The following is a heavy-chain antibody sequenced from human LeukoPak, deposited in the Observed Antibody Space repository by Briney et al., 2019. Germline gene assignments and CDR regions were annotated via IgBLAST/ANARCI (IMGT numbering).Heavy chain of an antibody. CDR1: GGSISSYY. CDR3: ARGGSSDYYYYYMDV. Sequence: SETLSLTCTVSGGSISSYYWSWIRQPPGKGLEWIGYIYYSGSTNYNPSLKSRVTISVDTSKNQFSLKLSSVTATDTAVYYCARGGSSDYYYYYMDVWGKGTTVTISS. V-gene: IGHV4-59*01. CDR2: IYYSGST. D-gene: IGHD1-26*01. J-gene: IGHJ6*03.